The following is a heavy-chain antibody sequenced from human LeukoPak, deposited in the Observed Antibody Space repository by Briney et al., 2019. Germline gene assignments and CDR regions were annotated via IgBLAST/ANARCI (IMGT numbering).Heavy chain of an antibody. Sequence: GGSLRLSCVVSGFTFSNYWMVWVRQAPGKGLEWVANIGQDGTQKYYVGSVKGRFNISRDNAKNILFLQINSLRDEDTGVYYCARSPITTGIYFDHWGQGTLVTVSS. CDR1: GFTFSNYW. CDR3: ARSPITTGIYFDH. J-gene: IGHJ4*02. CDR2: IGQDGTQK. V-gene: IGHV3-7*01. D-gene: IGHD3-22*01.